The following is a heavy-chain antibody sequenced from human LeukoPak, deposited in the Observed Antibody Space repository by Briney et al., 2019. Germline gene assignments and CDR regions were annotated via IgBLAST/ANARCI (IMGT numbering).Heavy chain of an antibody. D-gene: IGHD6-13*01. CDR3: ASPSLHTAGIAAAGGFFY. J-gene: IGHJ4*02. Sequence: GGSLRLSCAASGFTFSSYAMHWVRQAPGKGLEWVAVISYEGSNKYYADSVKGRFTISRDNSKNTLYLQMNSLRAEDTAVYYCASPSLHTAGIAAAGGFFYWGQGTLVTVSS. CDR1: GFTFSSYA. V-gene: IGHV3-30*04. CDR2: ISYEGSNK.